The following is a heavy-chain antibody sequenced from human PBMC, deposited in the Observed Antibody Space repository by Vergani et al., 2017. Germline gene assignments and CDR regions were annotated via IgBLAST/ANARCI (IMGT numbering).Heavy chain of an antibody. D-gene: IGHD2-8*01. J-gene: IGHJ6*03. V-gene: IGHV3-21*06. CDR2: ISGSSSYV. CDR3: ARSGYCAHGVCYMTYYYYMDG. CDR1: GFSFSSYS. Sequence: EVQLVESGGGLVQPGGSLRLSCAASGFSFSSYSMNWVRQAPGKGLEWVASISGSSSYVFYRDSVEGRFTISGDNSKNTLYLQMNNLRAADTAVYYCARSGYCAHGVCYMTYYYYMDGWGKGTAVTVSS.